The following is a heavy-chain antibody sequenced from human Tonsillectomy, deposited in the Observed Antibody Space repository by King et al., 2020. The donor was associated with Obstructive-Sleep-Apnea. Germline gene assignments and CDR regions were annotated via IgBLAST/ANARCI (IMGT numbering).Heavy chain of an antibody. CDR2: MDTSGSTT. V-gene: IGHV3-11*01. D-gene: IGHD5-24*01. Sequence: VQLVESGGGLVKPGGSLRLSCAASAFTFSDYYMSWIRQAPGKGLECVSYMDTSGSTTYYADSVKGRFTISRDNAKNSLYLQINSLRADDTAVYYCARDQMSTSGGFDYWGQGTLVTVSS. J-gene: IGHJ4*02. CDR1: AFTFSDYY. CDR3: ARDQMSTSGGFDY.